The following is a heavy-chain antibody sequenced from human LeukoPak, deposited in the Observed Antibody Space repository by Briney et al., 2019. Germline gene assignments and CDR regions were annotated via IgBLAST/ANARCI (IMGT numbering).Heavy chain of an antibody. CDR2: ISGSGGST. V-gene: IGHV3-23*01. D-gene: IGHD2-2*01. Sequence: GGSLRLSCAASGFTFSSYAMSWVRQAPGKGLEWVSAISGSGGSTYYADSVKGRFTISRDNSKNTLHLQMNSLRAEDTAVYYWAKIREIVVGPAVPVDYWGQGTLVNVSS. CDR3: AKIREIVVGPAVPVDY. CDR1: GFTFSSYA. J-gene: IGHJ4*02.